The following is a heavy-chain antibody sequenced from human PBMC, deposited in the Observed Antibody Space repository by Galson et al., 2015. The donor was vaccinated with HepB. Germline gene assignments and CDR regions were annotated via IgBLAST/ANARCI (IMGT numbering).Heavy chain of an antibody. CDR2: IWYDGSNK. CDR3: ARGSTVAYYFDY. J-gene: IGHJ4*02. D-gene: IGHD4-11*01. CDR1: GFTFSSYG. Sequence: SLRLSCAASGFTFSSYGMHWVRQAPGKGLEWVAVIWYDGSNKYYADSVKGRFTISRDNSKNTLYLQMNSLRAEDTAVYYCARGSTVAYYFDYWGQGTLVTVSS. V-gene: IGHV3-33*01.